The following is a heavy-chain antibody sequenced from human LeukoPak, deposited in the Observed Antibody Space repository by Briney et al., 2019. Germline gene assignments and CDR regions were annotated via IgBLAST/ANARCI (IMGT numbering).Heavy chain of an antibody. Sequence: GGSLRLSCAASGFTFSSYSMNWVRQAPGKGLEWPSYISSSSSTIYYADSVKGRFTISRDNAKNSLYLQMNSLRAEDTAVYYCVLGPIDYYGMDVWGQGTTVTVSS. D-gene: IGHD5-24*01. CDR2: ISSSSSTI. CDR1: GFTFSSYS. CDR3: VLGPIDYYGMDV. J-gene: IGHJ6*02. V-gene: IGHV3-48*01.